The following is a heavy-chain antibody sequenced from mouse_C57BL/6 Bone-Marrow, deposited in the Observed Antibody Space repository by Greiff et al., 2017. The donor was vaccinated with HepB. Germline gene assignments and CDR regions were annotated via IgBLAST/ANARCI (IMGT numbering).Heavy chain of an antibody. D-gene: IGHD1-1*01. CDR1: GYTFTSYW. J-gene: IGHJ1*03. CDR3: ARGDYYAPDWYFDV. CDR2: IDPSDSYT. V-gene: IGHV1-59*01. Sequence: QVQLQQPGAELVRPGTSVKLSCKASGYTFTSYWMHWVKQRPGQGLEWIGVIDPSDSYTNYNQKFKGKATLTVDTSSSTAYMQLSSLTSEDTAVYFEARGDYYAPDWYFDVWGTGTTVTVSS.